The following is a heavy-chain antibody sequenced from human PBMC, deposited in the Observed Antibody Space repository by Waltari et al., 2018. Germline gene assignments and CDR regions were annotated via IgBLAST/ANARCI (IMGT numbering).Heavy chain of an antibody. CDR1: GSPFPGHY. CDR3: ASDGDRLRGLDY. Sequence: QVQLVQAGAEGKKPGASVKVSCQASGSPFPGHYLHWVLQAPGQGLEWMGRINPNSGGTNYAQKFQGRVTMTRDTSISTAYMELSRLRSDDTAVYYCASDGDRLRGLDYWGQGTLVTVSS. V-gene: IGHV1-2*06. CDR2: INPNSGGT. J-gene: IGHJ4*02. D-gene: IGHD4-17*01.